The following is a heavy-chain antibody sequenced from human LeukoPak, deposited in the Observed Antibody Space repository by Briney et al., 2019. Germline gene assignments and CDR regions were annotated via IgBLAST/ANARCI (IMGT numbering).Heavy chain of an antibody. CDR3: ASVPDYDILTGYSPSHFDY. D-gene: IGHD3-9*01. V-gene: IGHV4-4*02. Sequence: SETLSLTCAVSGGCISSSNWWSWGRQPPGRGLEWIGEIYHSGSTNYNPSLKSRVTISVDKSKNQFSLKLSSVTAADTAVYSCASVPDYDILTGYSPSHFDYSGQGTLVTVSS. J-gene: IGHJ4*02. CDR2: IYHSGST. CDR1: GGCISSSNW.